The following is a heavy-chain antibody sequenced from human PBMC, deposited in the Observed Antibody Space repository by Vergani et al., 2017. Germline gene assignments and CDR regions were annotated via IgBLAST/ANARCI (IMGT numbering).Heavy chain of an antibody. V-gene: IGHV5-51*06. D-gene: IGHD1-1*01. CDR2: IYPADSDT. Sequence: EVELVQSGPEIRKPGESLTISCKGSEYSFGNYWIGWVRQMPGKGLEWMGIIYPADSDTRYSPSFQGQVTISADKSISTAFLQWDSLKASDTALYYCAKHTTYTDSWGQGTLVTVSS. CDR3: AKHTTYTDS. J-gene: IGHJ4*02. CDR1: EYSFGNYW.